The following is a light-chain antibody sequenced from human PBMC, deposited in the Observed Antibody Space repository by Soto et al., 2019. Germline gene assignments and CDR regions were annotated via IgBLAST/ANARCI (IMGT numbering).Light chain of an antibody. CDR1: QSVSRSY. V-gene: IGKV3-20*01. J-gene: IGKJ2*01. CDR3: QQYGSAPYT. Sequence: EIVLTQSPGTLSLSPGERATLSCRASQSVSRSYLAWYQQKPGQAPRLLIYGASSRATGIPDRFSGSGSGTAFTRTISRLEPEDFAVYYCQQYGSAPYTVGQGTKLEIK. CDR2: GAS.